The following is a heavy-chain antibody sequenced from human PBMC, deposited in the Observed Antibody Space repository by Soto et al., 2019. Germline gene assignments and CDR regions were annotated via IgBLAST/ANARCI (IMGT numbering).Heavy chain of an antibody. CDR1: GYTFTSYG. V-gene: IGHV1-18*04. Sequence: ASVKVSCKASGYTFTSYGISWVRQAPGQGLEWMGWISAYNGNTNYAQKLQGRVTMTTDTSTSIAYMELRSLRSDDTAVYYCARVERFLEWLHGMDVWGQGTTVTVSS. CDR2: ISAYNGNT. CDR3: ARVERFLEWLHGMDV. D-gene: IGHD3-3*01. J-gene: IGHJ6*02.